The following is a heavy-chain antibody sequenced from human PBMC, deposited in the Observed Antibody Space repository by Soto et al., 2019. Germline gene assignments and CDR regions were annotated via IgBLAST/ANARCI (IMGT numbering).Heavy chain of an antibody. Sequence: EVQLLESGGGLVQPGGSLRLSCAASGFTFSSYAMSWVRQAPGKGLEWVSAISGSGGSTYYADSVKGRFTISRDNSKNTLYLQMNSLRAEDTAVYYCAKDRDSSGWTPMYYFDYWGQGTLVTVSS. CDR1: GFTFSSYA. CDR2: ISGSGGST. V-gene: IGHV3-23*01. CDR3: AKDRDSSGWTPMYYFDY. J-gene: IGHJ4*02. D-gene: IGHD6-19*01.